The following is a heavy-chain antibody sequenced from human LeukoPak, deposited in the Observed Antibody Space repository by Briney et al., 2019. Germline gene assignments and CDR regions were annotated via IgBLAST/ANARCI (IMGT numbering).Heavy chain of an antibody. J-gene: IGHJ6*03. Sequence: SETLSLTCTVPGGSISSGSYYWSWIRQPAGKGLEWIGRIYTSGSTNYNPSLKSRVTISVDTSKNQFSLKLSSVTAADTAVYYCAHSSSSPDRYYYYYYYMDVWGKGTTVTVSS. V-gene: IGHV4-61*02. CDR2: IYTSGST. CDR1: GGSISSGSYY. D-gene: IGHD6-6*01. CDR3: AHSSSSPDRYYYYYYYMDV.